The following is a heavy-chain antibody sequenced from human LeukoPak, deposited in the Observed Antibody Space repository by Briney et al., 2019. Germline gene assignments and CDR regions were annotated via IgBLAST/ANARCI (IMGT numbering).Heavy chain of an antibody. CDR1: GFTFSSYW. CDR3: ARYYDGAGQDDCFDY. Sequence: GGSLRLSCAASGFTFSSYWMSWVRQAPGKGLEWVANIDQDGSEQYYVDSVKGRFTISRDNAKSSLYLQMSILRAEDTAVYYCARYYDGAGQDDCFDYWGQGTLVTVSS. J-gene: IGHJ4*02. V-gene: IGHV3-7*01. D-gene: IGHD3-22*01. CDR2: IDQDGSEQ.